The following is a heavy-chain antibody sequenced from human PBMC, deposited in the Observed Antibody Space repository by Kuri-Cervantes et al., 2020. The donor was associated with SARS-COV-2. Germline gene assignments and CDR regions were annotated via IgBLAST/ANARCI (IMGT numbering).Heavy chain of an antibody. Sequence: SVKVSCKASGGTFSSYAISWVRQAPGQGLEWMGRIIPILGIANYAQKFQGRVTITADKSTSTAYMELRSLRSDDTAVYYCARGTLTTVVPAAPGDWFDPWGQGTLVTVSS. CDR1: GGTFSSYA. D-gene: IGHD2-2*01. CDR3: ARGTLTTVVPAAPGDWFDP. V-gene: IGHV1-69*04. J-gene: IGHJ5*02. CDR2: IIPILGIA.